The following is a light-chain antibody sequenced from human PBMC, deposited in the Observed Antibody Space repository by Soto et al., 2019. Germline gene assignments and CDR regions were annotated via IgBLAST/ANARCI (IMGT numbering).Light chain of an antibody. J-gene: IGKJ5*01. CDR1: QSISSTY. CDR2: DAS. CDR3: QKYNSAPLSIT. Sequence: EIVLTQSPGTLSLSPGERATLSCRASQSISSTYLAWYQQKPGQAPRLLIYDASSRATGIPVKFSGSGSGTDFSLTISRLEPEDFAVYYCQKYNSAPLSITFGQGTRLEI. V-gene: IGKV3-20*01.